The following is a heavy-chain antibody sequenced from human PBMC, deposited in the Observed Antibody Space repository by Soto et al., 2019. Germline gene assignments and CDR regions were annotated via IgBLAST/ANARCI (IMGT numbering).Heavy chain of an antibody. D-gene: IGHD2-15*01. CDR1: GFTFSDYY. CDR2: ISSTGGGT. CDR3: AKGHDIVVVPTVDY. Sequence: GGSLRLSCAASGFTFSDYYMSWIRQAPGKGLEWVSGISSTGGGTYYADPVKGRFTISRDNSKNTLYLQMNNLRAGDTALYYCAKGHDIVVVPTVDYWGQGTLVTVSS. J-gene: IGHJ4*02. V-gene: IGHV3-23*01.